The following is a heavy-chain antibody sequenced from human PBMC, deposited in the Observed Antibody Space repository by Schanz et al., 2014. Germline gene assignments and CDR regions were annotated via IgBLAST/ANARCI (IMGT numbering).Heavy chain of an antibody. D-gene: IGHD3-10*01. CDR1: GFPFSDYF. V-gene: IGHV3-11*01. CDR2: IGNGGVTI. J-gene: IGHJ4*02. Sequence: QVQLVDSGGGLVKPGGSLRLSCTASGFPFSDYFMAWIRQPPGRGLEWVSYIGNGGVTIYYADSVKGRFTISRDNSKNSLYLQRNSLRAEDTAVYYCARIGGSVFDYWAQWTLVTVSS. CDR3: ARIGGSVFDY.